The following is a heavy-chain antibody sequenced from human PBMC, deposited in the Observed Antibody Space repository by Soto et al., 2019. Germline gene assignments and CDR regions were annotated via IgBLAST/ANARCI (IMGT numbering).Heavy chain of an antibody. CDR2: ISYDGSNK. V-gene: IGHV3-30*18. Sequence: PGGSLRLSCAASGFTFSSYGMHWVRQAPGKGLEWVAVISYDGSNKYYADSVKGRFTISRDNSKNTLYLQMSSLRAEDTAVYYCAKDLGATGIGAFDIWGQGTMVTVSS. CDR1: GFTFSSYG. J-gene: IGHJ3*02. CDR3: AKDLGATGIGAFDI. D-gene: IGHD4-17*01.